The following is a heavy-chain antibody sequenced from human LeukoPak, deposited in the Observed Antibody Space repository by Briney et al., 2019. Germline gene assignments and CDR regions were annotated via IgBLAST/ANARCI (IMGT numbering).Heavy chain of an antibody. V-gene: IGHV4-39*01. D-gene: IGHD1-14*01. CDR3: ARHFYHPRYYFDY. CDR2: IYYSGST. Sequence: SETLSLTCTVSGGSISSSSYYWGWIRQPPGKGLEWIGSIYYSGSTCYNPSLKSRVTISVDTSKNQFSLKLSSVTAADTAVYYCARHFYHPRYYFDYWGQGTLVTVSS. J-gene: IGHJ4*02. CDR1: GGSISSSSYY.